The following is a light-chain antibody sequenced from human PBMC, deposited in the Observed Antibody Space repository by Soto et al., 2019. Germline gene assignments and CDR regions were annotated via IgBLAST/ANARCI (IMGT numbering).Light chain of an antibody. CDR2: DAS. CDR3: QQRSNWIT. J-gene: IGKJ5*01. V-gene: IGKV3-11*01. Sequence: EIVLTQSRATLSLSPGERATLSCRASQSVSSYLAWYQQKPGQAPRLLIYDASNRATGIPARFSGSGSGTDFTLTISSLEPEDFAVYYCQQRSNWITFGQGTRLEIE. CDR1: QSVSSY.